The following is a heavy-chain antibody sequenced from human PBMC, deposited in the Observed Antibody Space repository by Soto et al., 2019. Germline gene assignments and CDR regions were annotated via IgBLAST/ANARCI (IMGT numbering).Heavy chain of an antibody. Sequence: GGSLRLSCAASGFTFSDYYMSWIRQAPGKGLEWVSYISSSGSTIYYADSVKGRFTTSRDNAKNSLYLQMNSLRTEDTAVYYCARDYLTAYSSGWSGPWGQGTLVTVSS. CDR1: GFTFSDYY. CDR3: ARDYLTAYSSGWSGP. J-gene: IGHJ5*02. D-gene: IGHD6-19*01. V-gene: IGHV3-11*01. CDR2: ISSSGSTI.